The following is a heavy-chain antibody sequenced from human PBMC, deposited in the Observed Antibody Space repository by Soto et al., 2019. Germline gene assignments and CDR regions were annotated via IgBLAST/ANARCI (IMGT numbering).Heavy chain of an antibody. CDR2: IIPIFGTA. CDR1: GGTFSSYA. V-gene: IGHV1-69*13. Sequence: ASVKVSCKASGGTFSSYAISWVRQAPGQGLEWMGGIIPIFGTANYAQKLQGRVTITADESTSTAYMELSSLRSEDTAVYYCARDDAERATIWYYGMDVWGQGPTVTAP. J-gene: IGHJ6*02. CDR3: ARDDAERATIWYYGMDV. D-gene: IGHD5-12*01.